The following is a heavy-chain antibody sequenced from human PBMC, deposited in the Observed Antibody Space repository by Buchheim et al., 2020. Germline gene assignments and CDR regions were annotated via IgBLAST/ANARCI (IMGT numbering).Heavy chain of an antibody. CDR1: GGSFSGYY. CDR2: INHSGST. V-gene: IGHV4-34*01. J-gene: IGHJ4*02. CDR3: ARRGAAARLDY. D-gene: IGHD6-13*01. Sequence: QVQLQESGPGQVKPSGTLSLTCAVYGGSFSGYYWSWIRQPPGKGLEWIGEINHSGSTNYNPSLKSRVTISVDTSKNQFSLKLSSVTAADTAVYYCARRGAAARLDYWGQGTL.